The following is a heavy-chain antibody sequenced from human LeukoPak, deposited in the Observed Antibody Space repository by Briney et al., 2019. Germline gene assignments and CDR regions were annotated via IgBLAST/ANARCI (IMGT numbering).Heavy chain of an antibody. D-gene: IGHD1-26*01. Sequence: GGSLRLTCVASGFSFSDYEFNWVRQAPGKGLEWVSYISDSGSTIYYVDSVKGRFTISRDNAKNSVFLQMSSLRVEDTAVYYCAREVGNAFDIWGQGTMVTVSS. CDR3: AREVGNAFDI. CDR1: GFSFSDYE. CDR2: ISDSGSTI. V-gene: IGHV3-48*03. J-gene: IGHJ3*02.